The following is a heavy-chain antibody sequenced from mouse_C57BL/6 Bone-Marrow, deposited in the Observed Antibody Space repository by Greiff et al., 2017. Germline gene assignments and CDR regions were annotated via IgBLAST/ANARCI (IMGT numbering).Heavy chain of an antibody. J-gene: IGHJ4*01. Sequence: QVQLQQSGPELVKPGASVKISCKASGYTFTDYYINWVKQRPGQGLEWIGWIFPGSGSTYSNEKFKGKATLTVDKSSSTAYMLLSSLTSEDSAVYFCARSPYYYGSRYYAMDYWGQGTSVTVSS. CDR2: IFPGSGST. CDR1: GYTFTDYY. D-gene: IGHD1-1*01. V-gene: IGHV1-75*01. CDR3: ARSPYYYGSRYYAMDY.